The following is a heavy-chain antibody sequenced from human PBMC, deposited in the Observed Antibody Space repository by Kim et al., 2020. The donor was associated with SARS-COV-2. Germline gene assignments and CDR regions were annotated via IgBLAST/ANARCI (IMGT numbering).Heavy chain of an antibody. V-gene: IGHV4-4*07. CDR2: IYTSGST. D-gene: IGHD3-22*01. CDR3: ARASPDSSGYYYVYYMDV. J-gene: IGHJ6*03. Sequence: SETLSLTCTVSGGSISSYYWSWIRQPAGKGLEWIGRIYTSGSTNYNPSLKSRVTMSVDTSKNQFSLKLSSVTAADTAVYYCARASPDSSGYYYVYYMDVWGKGTTVTVSS. CDR1: GGSISSYY.